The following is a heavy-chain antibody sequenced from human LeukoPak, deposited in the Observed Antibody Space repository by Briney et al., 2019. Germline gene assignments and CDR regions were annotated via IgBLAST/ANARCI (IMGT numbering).Heavy chain of an antibody. Sequence: SESLSLTCAVYGGSFSDYYWSWIRQPPGKGLEWIGEIYHSGSTKYNPSLKGRVTMSVDTSKNQFSLKLSSVTAADTAVYYCARQGNTTSLFDCWGQGTLVTVSS. D-gene: IGHD1-14*01. CDR2: IYHSGST. J-gene: IGHJ4*02. CDR3: ARQGNTTSLFDC. V-gene: IGHV4-34*01. CDR1: GGSFSDYY.